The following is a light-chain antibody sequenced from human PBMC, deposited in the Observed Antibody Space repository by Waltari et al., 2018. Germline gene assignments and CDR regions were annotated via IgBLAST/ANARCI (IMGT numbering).Light chain of an antibody. CDR3: QQRSNWPLT. CDR2: DAS. J-gene: IGKJ4*01. V-gene: IGKV3-11*01. CDR1: QSVRTF. Sequence: EIVLTQSPPTLSLSPGERSTLSCRASQSVRTFLAWYQQKPGQAPRLLIYDASNRATGIPARFSGSGSGTDFTLTISSLDPEDFAVYFCQQRSNWPLTFGGGTKVEIK.